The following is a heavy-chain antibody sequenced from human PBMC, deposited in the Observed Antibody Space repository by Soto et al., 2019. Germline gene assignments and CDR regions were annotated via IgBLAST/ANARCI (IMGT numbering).Heavy chain of an antibody. CDR3: AKDVVPAPSRNTGFDY. CDR1: GFTFSSYA. Sequence: GGSLRLSCAASGFTFSSYAMSWVRQAPGKGLEWVSAISGSGGSPYYADSVKDRFTISRDNSKNTLYLQMNSLRAEDTPVYYCAKDVVPAPSRNTGFDYWGQGTLVTVSS. J-gene: IGHJ4*02. V-gene: IGHV3-23*01. CDR2: ISGSGGSP. D-gene: IGHD2-2*02.